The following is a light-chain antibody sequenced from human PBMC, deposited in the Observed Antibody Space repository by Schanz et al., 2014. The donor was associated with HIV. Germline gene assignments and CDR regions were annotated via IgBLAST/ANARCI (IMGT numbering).Light chain of an antibody. CDR3: QQSYSTPRT. J-gene: IGKJ1*01. CDR2: DAS. Sequence: DIQLTQSPSFLSASVGDRVTITCRASQAISYFLAWYHQEPGKAPKLLIYDASTLQTGVPSRFSGSGSGTAFTLTISSLQPDDFATYYCQQSYSTPRTFGQGTKVEIK. CDR1: QAISYF. V-gene: IGKV1-9*01.